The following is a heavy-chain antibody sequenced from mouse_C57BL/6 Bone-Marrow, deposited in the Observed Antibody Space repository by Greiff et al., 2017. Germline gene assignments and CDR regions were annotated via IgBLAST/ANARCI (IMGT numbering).Heavy chain of an antibody. D-gene: IGHD2-3*01. CDR1: GYTFTSCG. V-gene: IGHV1-81*01. J-gene: IGHJ3*01. Sequence: QVQLQQSGAELARPGASVKLSCKASGYTFTSCGISWVKQRTGQGLEWIGEIYPRSGNTYYNEKFKGKATLTADKSSSTAYMELRSLTSEDSAVYFCAREVAYDGYYLAYWGQGTLVTVSA. CDR3: AREVAYDGYYLAY. CDR2: IYPRSGNT.